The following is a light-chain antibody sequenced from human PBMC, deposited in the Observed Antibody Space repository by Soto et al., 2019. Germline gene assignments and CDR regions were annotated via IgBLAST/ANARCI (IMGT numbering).Light chain of an antibody. Sequence: DIVLTQSPATLSLSPGDRATLSCRASQTVGSSYLAWYQQKPGQAPRLFIYGASSRATGVPDRFSGSGSGTDFTLTISRLEPEDFAVYYSQHSGSSPPWTFGQGTKVDFK. CDR3: QHSGSSPPWT. V-gene: IGKV3-20*01. J-gene: IGKJ1*01. CDR1: QTVGSSY. CDR2: GAS.